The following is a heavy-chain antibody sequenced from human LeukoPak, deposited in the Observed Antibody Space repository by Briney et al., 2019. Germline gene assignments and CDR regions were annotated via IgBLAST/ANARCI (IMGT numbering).Heavy chain of an antibody. J-gene: IGHJ4*02. Sequence: GSLRLSCAASGFTFDDYGMSWIRQPPGKGLEWIGYIYYSGSTNYNPSLKSRVTISVDTSKNQFSLKLSSVTAADTAVYYCARVGGYYDILTGRYLGGFDYWGQGTLVTVSS. CDR2: IYYSGST. CDR3: ARVGGYYDILTGRYLGGFDY. D-gene: IGHD3-9*01. V-gene: IGHV4-59*01. CDR1: GFTFDDYG.